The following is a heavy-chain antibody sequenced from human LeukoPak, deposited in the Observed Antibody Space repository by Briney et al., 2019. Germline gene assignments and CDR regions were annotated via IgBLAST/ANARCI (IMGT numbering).Heavy chain of an antibody. CDR3: VREWAGGLAAAGTRTEGSY. Sequence: AGGSLRLSCVVSEFSASNYWMSWVRQAPGKGLEWVANIKQDGRQENYVDSVKGRFTISRDNAKNSVYLQMNGLLVEDTAVYYCVREWAGGLAAAGTRTEGSYWGQGTQVIVSS. J-gene: IGHJ4*02. V-gene: IGHV3-7*01. CDR2: IKQDGRQE. D-gene: IGHD6-13*01. CDR1: EFSASNYW.